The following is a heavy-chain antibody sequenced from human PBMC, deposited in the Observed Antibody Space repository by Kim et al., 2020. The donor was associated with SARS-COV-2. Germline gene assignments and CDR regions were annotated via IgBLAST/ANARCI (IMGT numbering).Heavy chain of an antibody. V-gene: IGHV3-73*01. CDR3: TRFPGTTLAFWDAFD. J-gene: IGHJ3*02. CDR2: IRSKANGYVT. Sequence: GGSLRLSCGASGFTFSDSAMHWVRQASGKGLEWVGRIRSKANGYVTAYIESVRGRFTISSDDSSNTAYLQMNSLKTEDTAVYYCTRFPGTTLAFWDAFD. CDR1: GFTFSDSA. D-gene: IGHD1-1*01.